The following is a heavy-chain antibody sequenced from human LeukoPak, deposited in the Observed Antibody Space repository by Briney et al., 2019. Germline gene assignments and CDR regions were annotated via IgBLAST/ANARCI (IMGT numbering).Heavy chain of an antibody. CDR1: GFTFSSYS. Sequence: EGSLRLSCAASGFTFSSYSMNWVRQAPGKGLEWVSPISSSSSFIYYADSVKGRFTISRDNAKNSLYLQMNSLRAEDTAVYYCARDPPLGYCSSSSCPHLDYWGQGTLVTVSS. V-gene: IGHV3-21*01. J-gene: IGHJ4*02. CDR3: ARDPPLGYCSSSSCPHLDY. D-gene: IGHD2-2*01. CDR2: ISSSSSFI.